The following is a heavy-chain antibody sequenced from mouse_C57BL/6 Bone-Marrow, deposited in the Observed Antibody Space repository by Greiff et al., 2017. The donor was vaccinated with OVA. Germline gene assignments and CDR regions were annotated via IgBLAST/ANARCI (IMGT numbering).Heavy chain of an antibody. J-gene: IGHJ2*01. CDR1: GFTFSDYG. CDR3: ARKRCPYYIDY. Sequence: EVMLVESGGGLVKPGGSLKLSCAASGFTFSDYGMHWVRQAPEKGLEWVAYISSGSSTIYYADIVKGRFTISRDNAKNTLFLQMTSLRSEYTTMYYCARKRCPYYIDYWGQGTTLTVSS. V-gene: IGHV5-17*01. CDR2: ISSGSSTI.